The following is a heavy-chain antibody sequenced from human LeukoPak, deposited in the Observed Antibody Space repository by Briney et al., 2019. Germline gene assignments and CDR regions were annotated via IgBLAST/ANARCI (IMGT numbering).Heavy chain of an antibody. CDR1: GHTFTGFY. J-gene: IGHJ3*02. V-gene: IGHV1-2*02. CDR3: ARQYSSGWQNIDTFNI. D-gene: IGHD6-19*01. Sequence: GASVKVSCKSSGHTFTGFYMHWVRQAPGQGLEWMGWINPNSGGTRYAQKFQARVTMTRDTSISTAYMELSSLRSDDTAVYYCARQYSSGWQNIDTFNIWGQGTMVTVSS. CDR2: INPNSGGT.